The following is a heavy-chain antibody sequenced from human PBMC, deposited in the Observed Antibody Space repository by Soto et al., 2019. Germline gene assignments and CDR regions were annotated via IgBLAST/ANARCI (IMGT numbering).Heavy chain of an antibody. CDR1: GGSISSGGYY. J-gene: IGHJ6*02. CDR3: ARGTQDKYDILTGGISYGMDV. CDR2: IYYSGST. V-gene: IGHV4-31*03. D-gene: IGHD3-9*01. Sequence: KASETLSLTCTVSGGSISSGGYYWSWIRQHPGKGLEWIGYIYYSGSTYYNPSLKSRVTISVDTSKNQFSLKLSSVTAADTAVYYCARGTQDKYDILTGGISYGMDVWGQGTTVTVSS.